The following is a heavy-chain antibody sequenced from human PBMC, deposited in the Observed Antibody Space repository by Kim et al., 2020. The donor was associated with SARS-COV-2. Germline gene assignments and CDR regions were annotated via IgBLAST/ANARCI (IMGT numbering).Heavy chain of an antibody. J-gene: IGHJ4*02. Sequence: SETLSLTCTVSGGSISSSSYYWGWIRQPPGKGLEWIGSIYYSGSTYYNPSLKSRVTISVDTSKNQFSLKLSSVTAADTAVYYCASARMYCSGGSCPFDYWGQGTLVTVSS. CDR1: GGSISSSSYY. CDR3: ASARMYCSGGSCPFDY. V-gene: IGHV4-39*01. CDR2: IYYSGST. D-gene: IGHD2-15*01.